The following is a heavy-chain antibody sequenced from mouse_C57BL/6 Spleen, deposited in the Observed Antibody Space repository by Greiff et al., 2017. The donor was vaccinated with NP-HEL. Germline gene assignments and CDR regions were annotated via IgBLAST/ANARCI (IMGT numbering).Heavy chain of an antibody. D-gene: IGHD2-12*01. CDR2: IRNKANGYTT. V-gene: IGHV7-3*01. J-gene: IGHJ2*01. Sequence: EVQRVESGGGLVQPGGSLSLSCAASGFTFTDYYMSWVRQPPGKALEWLGFIRNKANGYTTEYSASVKGRFTISRDNSQSILYLQMNALRAEDSATYYCARIPLRQEYYFDYWGQGTTLTVSS. CDR1: GFTFTDYY. CDR3: ARIPLRQEYYFDY.